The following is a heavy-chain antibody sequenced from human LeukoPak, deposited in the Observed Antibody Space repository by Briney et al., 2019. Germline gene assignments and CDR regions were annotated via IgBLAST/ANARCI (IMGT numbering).Heavy chain of an antibody. CDR2: INSDGSST. V-gene: IGHV3-74*01. J-gene: IGHJ4*02. Sequence: SGGSLTLSCAASGFTFSSYWMHWLRQAPGKGLVGVSRINSDGSSTSYADSVKGRFTISRDNAKNTLYLQMNSLRAKDTAVYYCARGSGPIVVVPAANDYWGRGTLVTVSS. D-gene: IGHD2-2*01. CDR3: ARGSGPIVVVPAANDY. CDR1: GFTFSSYW.